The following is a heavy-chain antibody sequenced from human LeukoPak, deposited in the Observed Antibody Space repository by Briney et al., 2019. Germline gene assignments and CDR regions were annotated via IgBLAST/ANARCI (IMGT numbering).Heavy chain of an antibody. CDR1: GGSVSSGSYY. D-gene: IGHD5-18*01. Sequence: SETLSLTCTVSGGSVSSGSYYWSWIRQPPGKGLEWIGYIYYSGSTNYNPSLKSRVTISVDTSKNQFSLKLSSVTAADAAVYYCARDRTDTAMVGFDYWGQGTLVTVSS. CDR2: IYYSGST. J-gene: IGHJ4*02. V-gene: IGHV4-61*01. CDR3: ARDRTDTAMVGFDY.